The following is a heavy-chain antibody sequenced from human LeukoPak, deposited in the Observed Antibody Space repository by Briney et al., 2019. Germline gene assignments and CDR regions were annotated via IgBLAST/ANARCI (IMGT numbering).Heavy chain of an antibody. CDR3: ARDHGSGSPISHYYFYYMDV. J-gene: IGHJ6*03. CDR1: GFTFSSYW. D-gene: IGHD3-10*01. CDR2: IKQDGSEK. Sequence: LPGGSLRLSCAASGFTFSSYWMSWVRQASGKGLEWVANIKQDGSEKYYVDSVKGRFTISRDNAKNSLYLQMNSLRAEDTAVYYCARDHGSGSPISHYYFYYMDVWGKGTTVTISS. V-gene: IGHV3-7*01.